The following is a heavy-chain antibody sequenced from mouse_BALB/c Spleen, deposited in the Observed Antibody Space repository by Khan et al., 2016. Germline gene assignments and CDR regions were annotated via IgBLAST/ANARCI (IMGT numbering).Heavy chain of an antibody. V-gene: IGHV2-3*01. Sequence: QVQLKESGPGLVAPSQSLSITCTVSGFSLTTYAVSWVRQPPGNGLEWLGVIWGDGNTNYHSALKSRLSISKDNSKSQVFLKLNSLQTDDTATYXCAKNPSNWDVDYFDYWGHGTTLTVSS. CDR1: GFSLTTYA. CDR2: IWGDGNT. D-gene: IGHD4-1*01. CDR3: AKNPSNWDVDYFDY. J-gene: IGHJ2*01.